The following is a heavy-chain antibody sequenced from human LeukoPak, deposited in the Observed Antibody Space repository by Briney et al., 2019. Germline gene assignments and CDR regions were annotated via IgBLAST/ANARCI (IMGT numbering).Heavy chain of an antibody. CDR2: IYYSGST. V-gene: IGHV4-59*01. CDR3: ARGICIGGSCYSDPSDY. CDR1: GGAISSYY. Sequence: SETLSLTCTVSGGAISSYYWSWIRQPPGKGLEWIGYIYYSGSTNYNPSLKSRVTISVDTSKNQFSLKLTSVTAADTAVYYCARGICIGGSCYSDPSDYWGQGTLVTVSS. J-gene: IGHJ4*02. D-gene: IGHD2-15*01.